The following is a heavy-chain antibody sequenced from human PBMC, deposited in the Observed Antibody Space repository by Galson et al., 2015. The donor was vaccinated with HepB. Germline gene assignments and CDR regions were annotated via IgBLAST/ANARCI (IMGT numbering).Heavy chain of an antibody. V-gene: IGHV3-66*01. Sequence: FLRLSSAASGLTVSSNYLSCARQAPGQRLESVSVLYSGGSTYYADLVKGRFTISRGNSKHTLYLQMNSLRAEDTAVYYCARAILSLRIAVAGPVYGMDVWGQGTTVTVSS. CDR3: ARAILSLRIAVAGPVYGMDV. CDR1: GLTVSSNY. CDR2: LYSGGST. J-gene: IGHJ6*02. D-gene: IGHD6-19*01.